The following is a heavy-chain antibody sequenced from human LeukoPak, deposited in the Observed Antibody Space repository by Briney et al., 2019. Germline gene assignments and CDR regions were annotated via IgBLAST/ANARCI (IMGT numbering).Heavy chain of an antibody. CDR2: INAGNGNT. J-gene: IGHJ3*02. D-gene: IGHD1-26*01. V-gene: IGHV1-3*01. Sequence: ASVKVSCKASGYTFTSYAMHWVRQAPGQRLEWMGWINAGNGNTKYSQKFQGRVTITRDTSASTAYMELSSLRSEDTAVYYCARESSIVGATTGAFDIWGQGTMVTVSS. CDR3: ARESSIVGATTGAFDI. CDR1: GYTFTSYA.